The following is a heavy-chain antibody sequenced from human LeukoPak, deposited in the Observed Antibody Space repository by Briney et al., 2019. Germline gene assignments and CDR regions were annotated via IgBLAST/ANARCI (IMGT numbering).Heavy chain of an antibody. V-gene: IGHV1-8*01. CDR2: MNPNSGNA. J-gene: IGHJ3*02. D-gene: IGHD2-15*01. Sequence: ASVKVSCKASVYTLTNYDIYWVRPAPGQGGEWMGWMNPNSGNAGYAQKFQGRVTMTRNTSITTAYMELSSLRSEDTAVYYCARGLVVLGATSWAFDIWGHGAMVTVSS. CDR1: VYTLTNYD. CDR3: ARGLVVLGATSWAFDI.